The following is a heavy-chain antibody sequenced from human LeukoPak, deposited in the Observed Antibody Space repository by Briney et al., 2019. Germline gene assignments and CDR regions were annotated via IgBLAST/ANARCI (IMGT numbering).Heavy chain of an antibody. J-gene: IGHJ4*02. D-gene: IGHD2-8*01. CDR2: IKKDGSEK. Sequence: GGSLRLSCAASGFTFSSYSMTWVRQAPGKGLEWVANIKKDGSEKFYVDSVKGRFTISRDNAKSSLYLQMDSLRGEDTAVYYCTRGGASTSYYWFYWGQGTLVTVSS. V-gene: IGHV3-7*03. CDR1: GFTFSSYS. CDR3: TRGGASTSYYWFY.